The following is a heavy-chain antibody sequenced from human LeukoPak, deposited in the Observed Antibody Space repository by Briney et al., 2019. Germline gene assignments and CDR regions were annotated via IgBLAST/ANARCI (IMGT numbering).Heavy chain of an antibody. CDR1: GFTFSNSW. V-gene: IGHV3-7*01. J-gene: IGHJ4*02. CDR2: IRPGGSED. D-gene: IGHD1-7*01. Sequence: GGSLRLSCAASGFTFSNSWMSWVRQAPGKGLEWVASIRPGGSEDYYMDPVKGRFTIPRDNTENSLYLQMNSLRAEDTAVYHCAKLMGTVTTYNYWGQGTLVTVSS. CDR3: AKLMGTVTTYNY.